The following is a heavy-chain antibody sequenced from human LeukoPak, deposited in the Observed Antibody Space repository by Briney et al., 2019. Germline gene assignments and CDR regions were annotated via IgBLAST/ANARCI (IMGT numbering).Heavy chain of an antibody. CDR3: ARDQITMVRGVAKLNPYAY. V-gene: IGHV1-2*02. Sequence: GASVKVSCKASGYTFTGYYMHWVRQAPGQGLEWMGWINPNSGGTNYAQKFQGRVTMTRDTSISTAYMELSRLRSDDTAVYYCARDQITMVRGVAKLNPYAYWGQGTLVTVSS. J-gene: IGHJ4*02. CDR2: INPNSGGT. CDR1: GYTFTGYY. D-gene: IGHD3-10*01.